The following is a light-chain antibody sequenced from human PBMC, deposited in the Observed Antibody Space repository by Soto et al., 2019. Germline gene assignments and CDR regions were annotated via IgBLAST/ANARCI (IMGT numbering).Light chain of an antibody. CDR2: ETS. CDR1: QSFSRSY. J-gene: IGKJ1*01. CDR3: QQYGTSPRT. V-gene: IGKV3-20*01. Sequence: EIVLTQSPGTLSLSPGERATLSCRASQSFSRSYLAWYQQKPGQAPRLLIYETSSRATGIPDRFSGSGSQTDFTLTISRLEPEDFAVYYCQQYGTSPRTFGQGTKVDIK.